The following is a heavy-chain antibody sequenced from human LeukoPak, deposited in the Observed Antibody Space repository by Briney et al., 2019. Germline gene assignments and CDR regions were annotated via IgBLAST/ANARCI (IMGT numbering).Heavy chain of an antibody. V-gene: IGHV1-18*01. CDR1: GYTFTSYG. Sequence: ASVKVSCKASGYTFTSYGISWVRQAPGQWLEWMGRISAYNGNTNYAQKLRGRVTMTTDTSTSTAYMELRSLRSDDTAVYYCARDKVTSIAARRDRQGYYFDYWGQGTLVTVSS. D-gene: IGHD6-6*01. CDR3: ARDKVTSIAARRDRQGYYFDY. J-gene: IGHJ4*02. CDR2: ISAYNGNT.